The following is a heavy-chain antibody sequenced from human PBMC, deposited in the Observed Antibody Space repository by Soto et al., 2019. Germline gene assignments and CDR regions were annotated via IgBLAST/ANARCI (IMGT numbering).Heavy chain of an antibody. V-gene: IGHV2-5*02. CDR2: FYWDADT. CDR1: GFSLFTSGVG. J-gene: IGHJ4*02. Sequence: QITLKESGPTLVKPTQTLTLTCTLSGFSLFTSGVGVGWIRQPPGEALEWLALFYWDADTPYSPILRSRLTITKHASKNQVVLRATNMEPVDTATYYCAHKGDGYRGFKYWGQGTLVTVSS. D-gene: IGHD5-12*01. CDR3: AHKGDGYRGFKY.